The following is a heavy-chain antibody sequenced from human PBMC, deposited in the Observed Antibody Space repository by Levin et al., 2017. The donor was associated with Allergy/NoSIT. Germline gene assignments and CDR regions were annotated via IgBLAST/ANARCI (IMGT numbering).Heavy chain of an antibody. Sequence: GGSLRLSCAASGFAFSSYAMTWVRQAPGKGLEWVSAISGSGGSTYYVDSVKGRFTISRDNSKNTLSLPMNSLRAEDTAVYYCAKDTYDYVWGSNRYTHDFDYWGQGTLVTVSS. V-gene: IGHV3-23*01. D-gene: IGHD3-16*02. CDR3: AKDTYDYVWGSNRYTHDFDY. CDR1: GFAFSSYA. J-gene: IGHJ4*02. CDR2: ISGSGGST.